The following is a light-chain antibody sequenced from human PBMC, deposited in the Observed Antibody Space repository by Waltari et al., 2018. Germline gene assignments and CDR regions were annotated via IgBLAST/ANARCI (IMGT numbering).Light chain of an antibody. Sequence: QSVLTQPPSVSGAPGQRVTISCTGSSSNVGAGYDVHGYQHLPGIAPKLLIKENSNRPSGVPDRFSGSKSGTSASLAITGLQAEDEADYYCQSFDSSLGGSVFGTGTEVSVL. V-gene: IGLV1-40*01. CDR3: QSFDSSLGGSV. CDR2: ENS. CDR1: SSNVGAGYD. J-gene: IGLJ1*01.